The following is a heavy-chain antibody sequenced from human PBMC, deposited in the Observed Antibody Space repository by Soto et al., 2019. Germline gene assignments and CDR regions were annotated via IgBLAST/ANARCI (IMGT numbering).Heavy chain of an antibody. CDR1: GFTFSSYG. Sequence: PGGSLRLSCAASGFTFSSYGMHWVRQAPGKGLEWVAVIWYDGSSTSYADSVKGRFTISRDNAKNTLYLQMNSLRAEDTAVYYCARGIVVVPAATVGMDVWGQGTTVTVSS. CDR3: ARGIVVVPAATVGMDV. D-gene: IGHD2-2*01. V-gene: IGHV3-33*01. J-gene: IGHJ6*02. CDR2: IWYDGSST.